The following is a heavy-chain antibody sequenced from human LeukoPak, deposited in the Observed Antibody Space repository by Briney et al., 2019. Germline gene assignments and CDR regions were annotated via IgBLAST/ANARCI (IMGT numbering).Heavy chain of an antibody. CDR2: ISAYNGNT. Sequence: ASVKVSCKASGYTFTSYGISWVRQAPGQGLEWMGWISAYNGNTNYAQKLQGRVTMTTDTSTSTAYMELRSLRSEDTAVYYCARGGVRDSSGWPNWYLDLWGRGTLVTVSS. D-gene: IGHD3-22*01. J-gene: IGHJ2*01. CDR1: GYTFTSYG. CDR3: ARGGVRDSSGWPNWYLDL. V-gene: IGHV1-18*01.